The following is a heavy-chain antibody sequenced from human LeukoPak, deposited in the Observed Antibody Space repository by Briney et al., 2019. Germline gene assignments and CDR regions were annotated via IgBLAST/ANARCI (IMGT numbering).Heavy chain of an antibody. V-gene: IGHV5-51*01. CDR3: ARRENGDYGDY. D-gene: IGHD4-17*01. CDR1: GYSFTNYW. Sequence: GESLKISCKGSGYSFTNYWIGWVRQMPGKGLEWMGIIYPGDSDTRYCPSFQGQVTISADMSIRTAYLQWSSLKASDTAMYYCARRENGDYGDYWGQGTLVTVSS. CDR2: IYPGDSDT. J-gene: IGHJ4*02.